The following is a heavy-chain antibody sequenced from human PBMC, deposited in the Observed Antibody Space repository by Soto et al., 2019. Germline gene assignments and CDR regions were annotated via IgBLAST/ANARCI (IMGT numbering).Heavy chain of an antibody. CDR1: GDSISKSGYY. J-gene: IGHJ4*02. D-gene: IGHD2-15*01. Sequence: PSETLSLTCAVSGDSISKSGYYWSWIRQNQGKALEWIGYIYYSGGTFYNPSLKSRVSISLDTSKNQLSLKLTSVTVADTAVYYCARSRGVNNTRRPYYFHSWGQGTLVTVSS. V-gene: IGHV4-31*11. CDR2: IYYSGGT. CDR3: ARSRGVNNTRRPYYFHS.